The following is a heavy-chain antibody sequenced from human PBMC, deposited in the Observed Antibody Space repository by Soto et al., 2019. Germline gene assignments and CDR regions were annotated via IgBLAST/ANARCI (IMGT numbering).Heavy chain of an antibody. CDR3: ASDFFRLNSGYGFSMDV. Sequence: GSLRRSCAASGFTFSSYDMHWVRQATVKDLEWVSAIGTAGDTYYPGSVKGRFTISRENAKNSLYLQMNSLRAGDTAVYYCASDFFRLNSGYGFSMDVWSQGTTVTVSS. CDR2: IGTAGDT. V-gene: IGHV3-13*04. J-gene: IGHJ6*02. D-gene: IGHD5-12*01. CDR1: GFTFSSYD.